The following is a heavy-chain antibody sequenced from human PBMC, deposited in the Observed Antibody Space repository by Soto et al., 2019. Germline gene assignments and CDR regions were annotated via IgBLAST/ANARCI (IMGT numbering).Heavy chain of an antibody. CDR3: ARDMIPVWELHSENAFDI. Sequence: EVQLVESGGVVVQPGGSLRLSCAATGFIFDDYTMHWVRQGPGKGLEWVSLISGDGGITYYGDSVRGRFTTSRDNKKNSRYLQMNSLRSEDTALYYCARDMIPVWELHSENAFDIWGQGTMVTVSS. CDR2: ISGDGGIT. J-gene: IGHJ3*02. D-gene: IGHD1-26*01. CDR1: GFIFDDYT. V-gene: IGHV3-43*01.